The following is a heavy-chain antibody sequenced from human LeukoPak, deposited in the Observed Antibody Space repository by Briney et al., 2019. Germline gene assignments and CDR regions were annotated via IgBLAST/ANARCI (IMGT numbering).Heavy chain of an antibody. CDR1: GFTFSTYA. CDR2: INNDGNRI. CDR3: ARGGLPGGFDY. D-gene: IGHD7-27*01. J-gene: IGHJ4*02. V-gene: IGHV3-74*01. Sequence: HSGGSLRLSCAASGFTFSTYAMSWVRQAPGKGLMYVSEINNDGNRIRYVDSVKGRFTISRDGAKNTLFLQMNSLRDDDTAMYYCARGGLPGGFDYWGQGILVTVSS.